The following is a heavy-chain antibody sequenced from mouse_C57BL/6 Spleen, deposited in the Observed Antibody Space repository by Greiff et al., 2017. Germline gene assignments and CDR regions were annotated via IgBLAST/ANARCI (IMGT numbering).Heavy chain of an antibody. CDR2: IHPNSGST. CDR3: ANTVVGDYYAMDY. CDR1: GYTFTSYW. V-gene: IGHV1-64*01. D-gene: IGHD1-1*01. J-gene: IGHJ4*01. Sequence: VQLQQPGADLVKPGASVKLSCKASGYTFTSYWMHWVKQRPGQGLEWIGMIHPNSGSTNYNEKFKSKATLTVDKSSSTAYMQLSSLTSEDSAVYDSANTVVGDYYAMDYWGQGTSVTVSS.